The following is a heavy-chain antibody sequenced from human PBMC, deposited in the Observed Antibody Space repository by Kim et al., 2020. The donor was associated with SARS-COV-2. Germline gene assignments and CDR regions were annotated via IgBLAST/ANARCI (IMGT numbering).Heavy chain of an antibody. V-gene: IGHV1-18*04. Sequence: ASVKVSCKASGYTFTSYGISWVRQAPGQGLEWMGWISAYNGNTNYAQKLQGRVTMTTDTSTSTAYMELRSLRSDDTAVYYCARDLRVVRGVIIPPHYYYYGMDVWGQGTTVTVSS. D-gene: IGHD3-10*01. CDR2: ISAYNGNT. CDR3: ARDLRVVRGVIIPPHYYYYGMDV. J-gene: IGHJ6*02. CDR1: GYTFTSYG.